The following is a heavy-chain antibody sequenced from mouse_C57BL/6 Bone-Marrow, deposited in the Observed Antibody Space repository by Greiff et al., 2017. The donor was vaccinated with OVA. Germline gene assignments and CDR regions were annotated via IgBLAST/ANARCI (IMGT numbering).Heavy chain of an antibody. V-gene: IGHV7-1*01. CDR3: ARDADWDGGSFAY. D-gene: IGHD4-1*01. Sequence: EVMLVESGGGLVQSGRSLRLSCATSGFTFSDFYMEWVRQAPGKGLEWIAASRNKANDYTTEYSASVKGRFIVSRDTSQSILYLQMNALRAEDTAIYYCARDADWDGGSFAYWGQGTLVTVSA. CDR2: SRNKANDYTT. J-gene: IGHJ3*01. CDR1: GFTFSDFY.